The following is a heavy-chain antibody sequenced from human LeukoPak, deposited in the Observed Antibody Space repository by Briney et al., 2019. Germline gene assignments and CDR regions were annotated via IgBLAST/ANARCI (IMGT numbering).Heavy chain of an antibody. CDR1: GFTVSSNC. CDR3: ARGEWLDWFDP. D-gene: IGHD3-3*01. Sequence: GGSLRLSCAASGFTVSSNCMSWVRQAPGKGLEWVSVIYSGGSTYYADSVKGRFTISRDNSKNTLYLQMNSLRAEDTAVYYCARGEWLDWFDPWGQGTLVTVSP. CDR2: IYSGGST. J-gene: IGHJ5*02. V-gene: IGHV3-53*01.